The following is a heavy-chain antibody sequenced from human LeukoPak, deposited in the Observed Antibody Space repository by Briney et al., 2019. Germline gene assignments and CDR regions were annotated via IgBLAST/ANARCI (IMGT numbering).Heavy chain of an antibody. D-gene: IGHD3-10*01. CDR1: GGTFSSYA. J-gene: IGHJ4*02. CDR2: IIPIFGTA. Sequence: SVEVSCKASGGTFSSYAISWVRQAPGQGLEWMGGIIPIFGTANYAQKFQGRVTITADESTSTAYMELSSLRSEDTAVYYCARAPPGASRHMGIDYWGQGTLVTVSS. CDR3: ARAPPGASRHMGIDY. V-gene: IGHV1-69*13.